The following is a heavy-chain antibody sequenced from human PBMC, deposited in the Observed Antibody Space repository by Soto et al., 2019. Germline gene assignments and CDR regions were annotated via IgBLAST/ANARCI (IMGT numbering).Heavy chain of an antibody. D-gene: IGHD4-17*01. CDR3: ARDQIYGGSDAFDI. CDR2: INAGNGNT. CDR1: GYTFTSYA. J-gene: IGHJ3*02. V-gene: IGHV1-3*01. Sequence: ASVKVSCKASGYTFTSYAMHWVRQAPGQRLEWMGWINAGNGNTKYSQKFQGRVTITRDTSASTAYMELSSLRSEDTAVYYCARDQIYGGSDAFDIWGQGTMVTVSS.